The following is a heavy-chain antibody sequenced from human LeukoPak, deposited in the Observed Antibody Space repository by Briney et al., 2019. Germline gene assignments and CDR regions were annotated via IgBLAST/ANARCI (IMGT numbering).Heavy chain of an antibody. CDR3: ARQEVYGSSWLRPRHFDY. CDR1: GYTFTGYY. D-gene: IGHD6-13*01. CDR2: INPNSGGT. V-gene: IGHV1-2*02. J-gene: IGHJ4*02. Sequence: GASVKVSCKASGYTFTGYYMHWVRQAPGQGLEWMGWINPNSGGTNYAQKFQGRVTMTRDTSISTAYMELSRLRSDDTAVYYCARQEVYGSSWLRPRHFDYWGQGTLVTVSS.